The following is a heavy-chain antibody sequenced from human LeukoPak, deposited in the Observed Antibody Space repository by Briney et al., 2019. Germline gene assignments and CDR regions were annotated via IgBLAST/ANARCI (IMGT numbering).Heavy chain of an antibody. CDR2: IKQDGSEK. CDR1: GFTFSSYW. D-gene: IGHD3-10*01. V-gene: IGHV3-7*03. CDR3: AASGSYYKGAFDI. Sequence: GSLRLSCAASGFTFSSYWMSWVRHAPGKGLEWVANIKQDGSEKYYVDSVKGRFTISRDNAKNSLYLQMNSLRAEDTAVYYCAASGSYYKGAFDIWGQGTMVTVSS. J-gene: IGHJ3*02.